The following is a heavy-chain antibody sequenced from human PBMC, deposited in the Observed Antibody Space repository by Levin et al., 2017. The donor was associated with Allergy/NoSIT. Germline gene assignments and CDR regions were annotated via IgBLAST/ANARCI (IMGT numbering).Heavy chain of an antibody. J-gene: IGHJ3*02. CDR1: GFTFSSYG. Sequence: GESLKISCAASGFTFSSYGMHWVRQAPGKGLEWVAVIWYDGSNKYYADSVKGRFTISRDNSKNTLYLQMNSLRAEDTAVYYCARDPGYSGYDFVPGDAFDIWGQGTMVTVSS. CDR2: IWYDGSNK. D-gene: IGHD5-12*01. CDR3: ARDPGYSGYDFVPGDAFDI. V-gene: IGHV3-33*01.